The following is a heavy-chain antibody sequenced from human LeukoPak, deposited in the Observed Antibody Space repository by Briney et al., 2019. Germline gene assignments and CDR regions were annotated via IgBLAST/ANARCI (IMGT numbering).Heavy chain of an antibody. CDR1: GFTFSSYW. CDR2: IKQDGSEK. V-gene: IGHV3-7*03. Sequence: PGGSLRLSCAASGFTFSSYWTSWVRQAPGKGLEWVANIKQDGSEKYYVDSVKGRFTISRDNAKNSLYLQMNSLRAEDTAVYYCARWGPYDIMTGRINWGQGTLVTVSS. CDR3: ARWGPYDIMTGRIN. J-gene: IGHJ4*02. D-gene: IGHD3-9*01.